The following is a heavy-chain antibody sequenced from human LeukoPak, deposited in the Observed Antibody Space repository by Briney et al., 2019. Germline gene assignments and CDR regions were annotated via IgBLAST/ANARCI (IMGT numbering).Heavy chain of an antibody. CDR1: GYSFTSYW. J-gene: IGHJ6*03. D-gene: IGHD6-13*01. CDR2: IFPGDSDT. V-gene: IGHV5-51*01. Sequence: GESLKISCKGSGYSFTSYWIGWVRQMPGKGLEWMGIIFPGDSDTTYSPSFQGHVTISADKSINTAYLEWSSLKASDTAIYYCARQGAAGKYYYYYMDVWGKGTTVTVSS. CDR3: ARQGAAGKYYYYYMDV.